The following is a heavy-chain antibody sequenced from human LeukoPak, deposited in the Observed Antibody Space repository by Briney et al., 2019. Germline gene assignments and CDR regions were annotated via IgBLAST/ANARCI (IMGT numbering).Heavy chain of an antibody. CDR3: ARRVIVVVPAANNYFDY. CDR1: GFTFSDYY. Sequence: GGSLRLSCAASGFTFSDYYMSWIRQAPGKGLEWISYISSSGSTIYYADSVKGRFTISRDTAKNSLYLQMNSLRAEDTAVYSCARRVIVVVPAANNYFDYWGQGTLVTVSS. CDR2: ISSSGSTI. V-gene: IGHV3-11*04. J-gene: IGHJ4*02. D-gene: IGHD2-2*01.